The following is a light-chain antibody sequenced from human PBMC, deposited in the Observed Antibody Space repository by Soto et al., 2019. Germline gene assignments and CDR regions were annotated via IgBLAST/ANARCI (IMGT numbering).Light chain of an antibody. CDR3: SSYTTSNTRQIV. J-gene: IGLJ1*01. V-gene: IGLV2-14*01. CDR1: SSDGGGYNY. CDR2: DVS. Sequence: QSALTQHASVSGSPGQSITISCTGTSSDGGGYNYVSWYQQHPGKAPKFMIYDVSNRPSGVSNRFSGSKSGNTASLTISGLQAEDEADYYCSSYTTSNTRQIVFGTGTKLTVL.